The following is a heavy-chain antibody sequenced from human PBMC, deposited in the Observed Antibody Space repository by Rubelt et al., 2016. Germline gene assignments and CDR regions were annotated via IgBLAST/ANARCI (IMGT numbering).Heavy chain of an antibody. Sequence: QVTLRESGPALVKPTQTLTLTCTFSGFSLSTRGMFVSWIRQPPGKALEWLARIDWADDKYYSTSLKTRLTISKDTSKHQVVLTMTNMDPVDTATYYSARTRTLYWYFDIWGRGTLVTVSS. V-gene: IGHV2-70*15. CDR2: IDWADDK. CDR3: ARTRTLYWYFDI. CDR1: GFSLSTRGMF. J-gene: IGHJ2*01. D-gene: IGHD2-2*01.